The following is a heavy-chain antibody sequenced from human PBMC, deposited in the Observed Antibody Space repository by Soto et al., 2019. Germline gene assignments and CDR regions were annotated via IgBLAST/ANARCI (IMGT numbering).Heavy chain of an antibody. CDR1: GFTFNIYA. V-gene: IGHV3-23*01. CDR3: AKDRYLDHDSRGYLFDN. D-gene: IGHD3-22*01. Sequence: EVRLLESGGDLIQPGGSLRLSCAASGFTFNIYAMTWVRQAPGKGLEWVSAISRYGDFTYYADSVEGRFTISRDNSKYTLYFQMNSLRAEDTAVYYCAKDRYLDHDSRGYLFDNWGQGTLVTVSS. CDR2: ISRYGDFT. J-gene: IGHJ4*02.